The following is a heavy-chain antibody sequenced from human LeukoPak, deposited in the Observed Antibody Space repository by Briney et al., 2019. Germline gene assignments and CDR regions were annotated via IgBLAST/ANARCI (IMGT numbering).Heavy chain of an antibody. V-gene: IGHV1-2*02. J-gene: IGHJ4*02. D-gene: IGHD3-9*01. CDR1: GYTFTGYY. CDR3: ARETINLTGGSVGAFYFDY. CDR2: INPNSGGT. Sequence: ASVKVSCKASGYTFTGYYMHWVRQAPGQGLEWMGWINPNSGGTNYAQKFQGRVTMTTDTSTSTAYMELRSLRSDDTAVYYCARETINLTGGSVGAFYFDYWGQGTLVTVSS.